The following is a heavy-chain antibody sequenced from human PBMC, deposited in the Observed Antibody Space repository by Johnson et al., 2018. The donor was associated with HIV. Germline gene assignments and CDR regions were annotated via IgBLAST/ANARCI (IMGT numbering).Heavy chain of an antibody. CDR2: INWNGDSP. CDR3: ARRGGSGWSAFDI. V-gene: IGHV3-20*04. D-gene: IGHD6-19*01. CDR1: GFTFSSYA. Sequence: VQLVESGGGLVKPGGSLRLSCAASGFTFSSYAMHWVRQAPGKGLEWISGINWNGDSPGYADSVKGRFTISRDNAKNSLYLQMNSLRAEDTALYYCARRGGSGWSAFDIWGQGTMVTVSS. J-gene: IGHJ3*02.